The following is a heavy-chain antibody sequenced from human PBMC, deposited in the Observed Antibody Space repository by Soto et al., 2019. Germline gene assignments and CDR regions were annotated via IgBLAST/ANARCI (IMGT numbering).Heavy chain of an antibody. Sequence: QVQLQESGPGLVKPSQTLSLTCTVSGGSISSGGYYWSWIRQHPGKVLEWIGYLYYSGSTYYNPSLKSRVTISVDTSKNQFSLKLSSVTAADTAVYYCAISSTSANYFDYWGQGTLGTVSS. J-gene: IGHJ4*02. V-gene: IGHV4-31*03. CDR1: GGSISSGGYY. CDR2: LYYSGST. CDR3: AISSTSANYFDY. D-gene: IGHD2-2*01.